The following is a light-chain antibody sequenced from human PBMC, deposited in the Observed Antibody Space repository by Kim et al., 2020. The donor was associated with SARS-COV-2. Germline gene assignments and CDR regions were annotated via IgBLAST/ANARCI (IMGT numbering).Light chain of an antibody. CDR1: SSNIGTNY. CDR2: DNN. V-gene: IGLV1-51*01. CDR3: GTWDSRLRAWV. J-gene: IGLJ3*02. Sequence: QSVLTQPPSVSAASGQKVTISCSGSSSNIGTNYVSWYQQLPRTAPKLLIYDNNKRPSGIPDRFSGSTSGTSATLGITGLQTGDEADYYCGTWDSRLRAWVFGGGTQLTVL.